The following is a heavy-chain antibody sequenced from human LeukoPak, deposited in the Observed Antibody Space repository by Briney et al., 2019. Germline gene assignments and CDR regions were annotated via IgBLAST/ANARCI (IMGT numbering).Heavy chain of an antibody. CDR3: AKDYAVGSIDY. J-gene: IGHJ4*02. Sequence: GGSLRLSCAASGFSFSYYGMHWVRQAPGKGLEWVSSVSTSGVGTYYADSVRGRFTISRDNSKNTVFLQMNSLRAEDSAVYYCAKDYAVGSIDYWGQGTLVTVSS. CDR2: VSTSGVGT. V-gene: IGHV3-23*01. CDR1: GFSFSYYG. D-gene: IGHD3-16*01.